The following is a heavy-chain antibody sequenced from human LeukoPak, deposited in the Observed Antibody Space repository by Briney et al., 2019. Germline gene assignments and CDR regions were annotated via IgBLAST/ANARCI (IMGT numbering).Heavy chain of an antibody. CDR3: AKGLGSSWFNDY. Sequence: PGGSLRLSCAASGFTFSSYGMHWVRQAPGKGLEWVAVISYDGSNKYYADSVKGRFTISRDNSKNTLYLQMNSLRAEDTAVYYCAKGLGSSWFNDYWGQGTLVTVPS. V-gene: IGHV3-30*18. CDR2: ISYDGSNK. CDR1: GFTFSSYG. J-gene: IGHJ4*02. D-gene: IGHD6-13*01.